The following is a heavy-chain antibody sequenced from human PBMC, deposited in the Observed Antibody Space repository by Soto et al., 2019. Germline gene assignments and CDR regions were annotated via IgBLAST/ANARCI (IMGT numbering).Heavy chain of an antibody. CDR2: IIPIFGTA. Sequence: WASVKVSCKASGGTFSSYAISWVRQAPGQGLEWMGGIIPIFGTANYAQKFQGRVTITADKSTSTAYMELSSLRSEDTAVYYCARSGYSSDPYYYYGMDVWGQGTTVTVSS. J-gene: IGHJ6*01. CDR1: GGTFSSYA. V-gene: IGHV1-69*06. D-gene: IGHD6-25*01. CDR3: ARSGYSSDPYYYYGMDV.